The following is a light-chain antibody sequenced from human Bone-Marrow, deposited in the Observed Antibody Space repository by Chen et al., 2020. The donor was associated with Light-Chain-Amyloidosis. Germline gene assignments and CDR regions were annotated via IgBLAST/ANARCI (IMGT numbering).Light chain of an antibody. Sequence: SYVLTQPSSVSVAPGQTATIACGGNNIGSTSVHWYQQTPGQAPLLVVYDDSDRPSGIPERLSGYKSGNPATLTISRVEAGDEADYYCQVWDRSSDRPVFGGGTKLTVL. CDR2: DDS. V-gene: IGLV3-21*02. CDR3: QVWDRSSDRPV. CDR1: NIGSTS. J-gene: IGLJ3*02.